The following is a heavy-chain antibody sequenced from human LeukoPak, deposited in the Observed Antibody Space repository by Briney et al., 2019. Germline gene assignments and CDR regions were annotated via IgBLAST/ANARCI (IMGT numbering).Heavy chain of an antibody. D-gene: IGHD2-21*01. CDR3: ARAYYYYYYMDV. CDR1: GYTFTSYG. J-gene: IGHJ6*03. V-gene: IGHV1-18*01. Sequence: ASVKVSRKASGYTFTSYGISWVRQAPGQGLEWMGWISAYNGNTNYAQKLQGRVTMTTDTSTSTAYMELRSLRSDDTAVYYCARAYYYYYYMDVWGKGTTVTVSS. CDR2: ISAYNGNT.